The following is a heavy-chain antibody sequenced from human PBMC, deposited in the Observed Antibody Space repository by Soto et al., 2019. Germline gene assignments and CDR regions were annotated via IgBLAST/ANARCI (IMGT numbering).Heavy chain of an antibody. CDR3: ARDSSSSSIPYYYYGMDV. CDR1: GGTFSSYA. CDR2: IIPIFGTA. J-gene: IGHJ6*02. D-gene: IGHD6-6*01. Sequence: GASVKVSCKASGGTFSSYAISWVRQAPGQGLEWMGGIIPIFGTANYAQKFQGRVTITADESTSTAYMELSSLRSEDTAVYYCARDSSSSSIPYYYYGMDVRGQGTTVTVSS. V-gene: IGHV1-69*13.